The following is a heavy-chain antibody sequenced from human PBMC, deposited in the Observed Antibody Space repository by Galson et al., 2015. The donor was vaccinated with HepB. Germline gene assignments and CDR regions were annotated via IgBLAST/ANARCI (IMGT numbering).Heavy chain of an antibody. CDR3: ARTPDHSSRFGWFDP. V-gene: IGHV2-70*01. D-gene: IGHD6-13*01. CDR2: IDWDDDK. J-gene: IGHJ5*02. CDR1: GFSLSTSGMC. Sequence: PALVKPTQTLTLTCTFSGFSLSTSGMCVSWIRQPPGKALEWLALIDWDDDKYYSTSLKTRLTISKDTSKNQVVLTMTNMDPVDTATYYCARTPDHSSRFGWFDPWGQGTLVTVSS.